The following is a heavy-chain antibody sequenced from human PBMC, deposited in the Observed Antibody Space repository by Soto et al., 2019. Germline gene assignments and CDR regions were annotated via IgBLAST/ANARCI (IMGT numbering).Heavy chain of an antibody. D-gene: IGHD6-13*01. CDR2: INSDGSNT. CDR3: ARDPRKYSSSWYSCY. Sequence: GGSLRLSCAASGFPFSSSWMHWVRQAPGKGLVWVSLINSDGSNTNYADSVKGRFTISRDNSKNTLYLQMNSLRAEDTAVYYWARDPRKYSSSWYSCYWGQGTLVTVSS. V-gene: IGHV3-74*01. CDR1: GFPFSSSW. J-gene: IGHJ4*02.